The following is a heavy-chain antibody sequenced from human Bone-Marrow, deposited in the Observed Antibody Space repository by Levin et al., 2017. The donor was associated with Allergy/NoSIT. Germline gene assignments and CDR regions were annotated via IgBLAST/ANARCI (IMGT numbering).Heavy chain of an antibody. CDR3: ARAGEHYDIFFEGWYFDL. J-gene: IGHJ2*01. Sequence: SETLSLTCAVSGGSISSGGYSWSWIRQPPGKGLEWIGYIYHSGSTYYNPSLKSRVTISVDRSKNQFSLKLSSVTAADTAVYYCARAGEHYDIFFEGWYFDLWGRGTLVTVSS. CDR1: GGSISSGGYS. V-gene: IGHV4-30-2*01. D-gene: IGHD3-9*01. CDR2: IYHSGST.